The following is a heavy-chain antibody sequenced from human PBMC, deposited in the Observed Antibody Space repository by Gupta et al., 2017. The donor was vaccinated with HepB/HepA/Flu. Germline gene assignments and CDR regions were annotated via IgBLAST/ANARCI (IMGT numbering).Heavy chain of an antibody. D-gene: IGHD3-10*01. V-gene: IGHV4-39*01. J-gene: IGHJ4*02. CDR2: IYYSGST. CDR1: GGSISSSSYY. CDR3: AIVDGSEKACYFDY. Sequence: QLQLQESGPGLVKPSETLSLTCTVSGGSISSSSYYWGWIRQPPGKGLEWIGSIYYSGSTYYNTSRKSRVTRSVDKSQKQVSRKLRSVTAAETHVYYCAIVDGSEKACYFDYGGQGTLVTVCS.